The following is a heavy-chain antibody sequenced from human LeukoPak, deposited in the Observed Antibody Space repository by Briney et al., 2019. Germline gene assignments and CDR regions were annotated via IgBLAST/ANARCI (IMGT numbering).Heavy chain of an antibody. D-gene: IGHD3-10*01. CDR3: ARDRGTGGSGSYAYYGMDV. Sequence: GRSLRLSCAASGFTFSSYAMHWVRQAPGKGLEWVAVISYDGSNKYYADSVKGRFTISRDNSKNTLYLQMNSLRAEDTAVYYCARDRGTGGSGSYAYYGMDVWGQGTTVTVSS. J-gene: IGHJ6*02. V-gene: IGHV3-30-3*01. CDR1: GFTFSSYA. CDR2: ISYDGSNK.